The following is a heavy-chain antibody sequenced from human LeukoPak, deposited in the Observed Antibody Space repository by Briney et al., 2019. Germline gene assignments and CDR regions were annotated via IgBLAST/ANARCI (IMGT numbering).Heavy chain of an antibody. D-gene: IGHD5-12*01. CDR1: AGSFISSSHH. V-gene: IGHV4-39*01. CDR2: VYYGRTT. J-gene: IGHJ5*01. CDR3: VRHDGRGGATMGAFDS. Sequence: SETLSLTCTVSAGSFISSSHHWGWIRQSPGKGLEWIGTVYYGRTTYYNPSLDGRVTISLDTSANHFSLQLNSATAADTAVYYCVRHDGRGGATMGAFDSWGQGSLVTVSS.